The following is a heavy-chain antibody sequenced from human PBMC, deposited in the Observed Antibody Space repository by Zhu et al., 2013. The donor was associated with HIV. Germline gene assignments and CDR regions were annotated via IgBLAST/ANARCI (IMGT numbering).Heavy chain of an antibody. CDR1: GFTFSSYA. J-gene: IGHJ5*02. D-gene: IGHD6-19*01. V-gene: IGHV3-30-3*01. CDR2: ISYDGSNK. CDR3: ARPAVGGRSGWYKGWFDP. Sequence: VQLLESGGGLVQPGRSLRLSCAASGFTFSSYAMHWVRQAPGKGLEWVAVISYDGSNKYYADSVKGRFTISRDNSKNTLYLQMNSLRAEDTAVYYCARPAVGGRSGWYKGWFDPWGQGTLGHRLL.